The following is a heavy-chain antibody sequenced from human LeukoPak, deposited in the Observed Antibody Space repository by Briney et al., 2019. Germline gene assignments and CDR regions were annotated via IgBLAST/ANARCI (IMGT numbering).Heavy chain of an antibody. Sequence: SETLSLTCTVSGGSINNYYWSWIRQPPGKGLEWIGYIYYSGSTNYNPSLESRVTISVDTSKNQFSLKLSSVTAADTADYYCARQHSTSWLSYYYGMDVWGQGTTVTISS. CDR2: IYYSGST. CDR1: GGSINNYY. D-gene: IGHD6-13*01. CDR3: ARQHSTSWLSYYYGMDV. V-gene: IGHV4-59*08. J-gene: IGHJ6*02.